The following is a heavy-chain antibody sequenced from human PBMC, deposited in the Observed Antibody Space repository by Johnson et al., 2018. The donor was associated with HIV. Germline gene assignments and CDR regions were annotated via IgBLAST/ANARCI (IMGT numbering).Heavy chain of an antibody. V-gene: IGHV3-7*04. CDR2: IKQDGSEK. Sequence: VQLVESGGGVVQPGRSLGLSCAASGFTFSSYWMSWVRQAPGKGLEWVANIKQDGSEKYYVDSVKGRFTISRDNAKNSLYLQMNSLRAEDTAVYYCARGRYGRMTTVAAAAFDIWGQGTMVTVSS. CDR1: GFTFSSYW. J-gene: IGHJ3*02. CDR3: ARGRYGRMTTVAAAAFDI. D-gene: IGHD4-23*01.